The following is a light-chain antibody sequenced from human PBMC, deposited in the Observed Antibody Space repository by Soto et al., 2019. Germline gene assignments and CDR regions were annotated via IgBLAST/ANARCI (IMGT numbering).Light chain of an antibody. CDR2: DAS. Sequence: DIQMTQSPSTLSASVGDRVTITCRASQSISSWLARYQQKAGKAPKLLIFDASSLNRGVSSRFSGSGSGTDFTLTIGGLQPDDFATYFCQQYNSDWSFGQGTKVDIK. J-gene: IGKJ1*01. CDR3: QQYNSDWS. CDR1: QSISSW. V-gene: IGKV1-5*01.